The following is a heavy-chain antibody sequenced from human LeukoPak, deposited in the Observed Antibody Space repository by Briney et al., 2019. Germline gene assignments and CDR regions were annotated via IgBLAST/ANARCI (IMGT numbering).Heavy chain of an antibody. CDR3: ARDHSTVADSDQPNQTYYDFWSGYFSYYYYYYMDV. CDR2: IKQDGSEK. V-gene: IGHV3-7*01. Sequence: PGGSLRLSCAASGFTLSRYWMSWVRQAPGKGLEWVANIKQDGSEKYYVDSVKGRFTISRDNAKNALYLQMNSLRAEDTAVYYCARDHSTVADSDQPNQTYYDFWSGYFSYYYYYYMDVWGKGTTVTVSS. D-gene: IGHD3-3*01. J-gene: IGHJ6*03. CDR1: GFTLSRYW.